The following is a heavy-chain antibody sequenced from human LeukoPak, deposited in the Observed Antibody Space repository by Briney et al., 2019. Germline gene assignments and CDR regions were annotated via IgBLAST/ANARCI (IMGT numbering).Heavy chain of an antibody. CDR3: AQKAPY. V-gene: IGHV3-30*18. CDR1: GFTFSSYG. CDR2: ISYDGSNK. J-gene: IGHJ4*02. Sequence: GGSLRLSCAASGFTFSSYGMHWVRQAPGKGLEWVAVISYDGSNKYYADSVKGRFTISRDNSKNTLYLQMNSLRAEDTAVYYCAQKAPYWGQGTLVTVPS.